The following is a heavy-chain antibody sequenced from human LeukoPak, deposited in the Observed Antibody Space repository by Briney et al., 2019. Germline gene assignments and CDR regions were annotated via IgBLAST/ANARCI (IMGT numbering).Heavy chain of an antibody. Sequence: GGSLRLSCAASGFTFSTFAMHWVRQAPGKGLEWVAVISSDGRIKYYGDSVNGRFTISRLNSKNTLYLQMNGLRTEDTAVYYCAKSSGGTCLTTDAFDIWGQGTMVTVSS. J-gene: IGHJ3*02. CDR3: AKSSGGTCLTTDAFDI. CDR1: GFTFSTFA. D-gene: IGHD2-15*01. V-gene: IGHV3-30*18. CDR2: ISSDGRIK.